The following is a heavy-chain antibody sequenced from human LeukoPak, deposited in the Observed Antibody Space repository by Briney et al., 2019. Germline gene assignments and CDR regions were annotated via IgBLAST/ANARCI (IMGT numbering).Heavy chain of an antibody. J-gene: IGHJ4*02. CDR1: GGSISTYY. Sequence: SETLSLTCTVSGGSISTYYWSWIRQPPGKGLEWIGFISYSGSTNYNPSLKSRVTISVDMSKNHFSLKVTSVTAADTAVYYCARRSGSYSLWGQGTLVTVSS. CDR2: ISYSGST. V-gene: IGHV4-59*12. D-gene: IGHD3-10*01. CDR3: ARRSGSYSL.